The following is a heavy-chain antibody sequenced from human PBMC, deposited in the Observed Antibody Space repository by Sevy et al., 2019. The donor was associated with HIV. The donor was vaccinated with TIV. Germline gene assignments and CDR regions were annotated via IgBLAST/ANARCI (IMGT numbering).Heavy chain of an antibody. CDR1: GFKFDDHT. CDR2: IGGDKKKS. J-gene: IGHJ4*02. CDR3: AKDVGGFSGFDY. V-gene: IGHV3-43*01. Sequence: GGSLRLSCGASGFKFDDHTMHWVRHAPGKGLQWVSFIGGDKKKSSYASSVQGRFSISRDNRRNTLYLQMHSLRIEDTGLYFCAKDVGGFSGFDYWGQGTLVTVSS. D-gene: IGHD5-12*01.